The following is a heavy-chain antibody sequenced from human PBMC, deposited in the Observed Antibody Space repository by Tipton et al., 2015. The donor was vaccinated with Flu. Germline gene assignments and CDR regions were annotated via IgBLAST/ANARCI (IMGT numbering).Heavy chain of an antibody. V-gene: IGHV3-23*01. CDR2: VSGGGAIT. CDR1: GFTFSINA. Sequence: SLRLSCAASGFTFSINAMTWVRQAPGRGLEWVSAVSGGGAITYLADSVKGRFTISRDNSKNILYLQMNSLRADDAAVYSCAKVIPELVAGLDSWGQGTLVTVSS. J-gene: IGHJ4*02. D-gene: IGHD6-19*01. CDR3: AKVIPELVAGLDS.